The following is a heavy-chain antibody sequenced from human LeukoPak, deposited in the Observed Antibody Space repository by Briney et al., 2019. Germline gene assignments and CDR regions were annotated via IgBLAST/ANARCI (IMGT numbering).Heavy chain of an antibody. D-gene: IGHD1-7*01. CDR2: IYTSGST. Sequence: SQTLSLTCTVSGGSISSGSYYWSWLRQPAGKGLEWIGRIYTSGSTNYNPSLKSRVTISVDTSKNQFSLKLSSVTAADTAVYYCASLYNWNYDYWGQGTLVTVSS. CDR3: ASLYNWNYDY. CDR1: GGSISSGSYY. V-gene: IGHV4-61*02. J-gene: IGHJ4*02.